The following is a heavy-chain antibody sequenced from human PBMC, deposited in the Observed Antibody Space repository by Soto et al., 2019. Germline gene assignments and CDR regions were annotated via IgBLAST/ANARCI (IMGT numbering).Heavy chain of an antibody. CDR3: AKHYGDYPAHHPHTPYFQH. D-gene: IGHD4-17*01. CDR1: GFTFSSYA. J-gene: IGHJ1*01. V-gene: IGHV3-23*01. Sequence: GGSLRLSCAASGFTFSSYAMSWVRQAPGKGLEWVSAISGSGGSTYYADSVKGRFTISRDNSKNTLYLQMNSLRAEDTAVYYCAKHYGDYPAHHPHTPYFQHWGQGTLVTVSS. CDR2: ISGSGGST.